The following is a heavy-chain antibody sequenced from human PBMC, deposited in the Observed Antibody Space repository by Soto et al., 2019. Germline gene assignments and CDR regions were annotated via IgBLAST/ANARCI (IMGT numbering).Heavy chain of an antibody. CDR1: GFTFSSYG. D-gene: IGHD2-15*01. Sequence: GGSLRLSCAASGFTFSSYGMHWVRQAPGKGLEWVAVIWYDGSNKYYADSVKGRFTISRDNSKNTLYLQMNSLRAEDTAVYYCARGDPPTRGYCSGGSCYYFAFDIWGQGTMVTVSS. J-gene: IGHJ3*02. CDR3: ARGDPPTRGYCSGGSCYYFAFDI. CDR2: IWYDGSNK. V-gene: IGHV3-33*01.